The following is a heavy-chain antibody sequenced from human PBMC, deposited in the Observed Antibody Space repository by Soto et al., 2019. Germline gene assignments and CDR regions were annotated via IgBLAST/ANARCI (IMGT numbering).Heavy chain of an antibody. CDR3: ARWGTTGGLDV. Sequence: QVQLVESGGGVVQPGTSLXXXXVGSGFTFRSYVIHWVRQAPGKGLEWVALTSYDGSDKYYGDSVRGRFTISRDNSRNTVDLQMDSLRLEDTALYYCARWGTTGGLDVWGQGTLVSVSS. V-gene: IGHV3-30*19. D-gene: IGHD3-16*01. CDR1: GFTFRSYV. CDR2: TSYDGSDK. J-gene: IGHJ1*01.